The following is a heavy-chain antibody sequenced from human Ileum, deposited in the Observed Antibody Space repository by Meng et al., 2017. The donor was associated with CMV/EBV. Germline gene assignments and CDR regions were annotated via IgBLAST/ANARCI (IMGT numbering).Heavy chain of an antibody. Sequence: GPFRNSAIRWVRQAPGQGLAWMGWLSPISATANYAQKMQDRVRITTDESATTAYMELSSLRSEDTAVYYCAVGLITAAYYYFGMDVWGQGTTVTVSS. CDR3: AVGLITAAYYYFGMDV. CDR2: LSPISATA. V-gene: IGHV1-69*05. CDR1: GPFRNSA. D-gene: IGHD3-22*01. J-gene: IGHJ6*02.